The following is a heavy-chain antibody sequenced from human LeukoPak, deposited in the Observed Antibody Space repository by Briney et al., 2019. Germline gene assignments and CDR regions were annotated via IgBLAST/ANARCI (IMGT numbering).Heavy chain of an antibody. J-gene: IGHJ6*02. Sequence: GESLKISCKGSRYSFTSYWIGWVRQMPGKGLEWMGIIYPGDSDTRYSPSFQGQVTISADKSISTAYLQWSSLKASDTAMYYCARRNHYDFWSGYYNYYYGMDVWGQGTTVTVSS. D-gene: IGHD3-3*01. CDR3: ARRNHYDFWSGYYNYYYGMDV. V-gene: IGHV5-51*01. CDR1: RYSFTSYW. CDR2: IYPGDSDT.